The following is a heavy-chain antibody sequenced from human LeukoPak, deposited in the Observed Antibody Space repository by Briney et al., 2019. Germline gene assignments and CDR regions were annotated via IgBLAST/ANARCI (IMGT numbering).Heavy chain of an antibody. CDR2: INHSRST. D-gene: IGHD5-18*01. J-gene: IGHJ6*03. Sequence: SETLSLTCTVSGGSISSGSYYWSWIRQPPGEGLEWIGEINHSRSTNYNPSLKSRVTISVDTSKNQFSLKLRSVTAADTAVYYCARTEESGYSYDYFGYYYYMDVWGKGTTVTVSS. CDR3: ARTEESGYSYDYFGYYYYMDV. V-gene: IGHV4-39*07. CDR1: GGSISSGSYY.